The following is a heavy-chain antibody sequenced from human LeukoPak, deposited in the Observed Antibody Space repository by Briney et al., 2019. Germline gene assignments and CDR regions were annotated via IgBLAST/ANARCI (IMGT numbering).Heavy chain of an antibody. D-gene: IGHD1-7*01. V-gene: IGHV3-69-1*01. Sequence: GGSLILACSASGFSFLGYTMNWVRQAPGRGLEWVSSVTSNNAIYYADSVKGRITLSRDNAKNSLYLQMNSLRAEDTAVYYCAKSRTLNWNYDAFDIWGQGTMVTVSS. CDR2: VTSNNAI. CDR1: GFSFLGYT. J-gene: IGHJ3*02. CDR3: AKSRTLNWNYDAFDI.